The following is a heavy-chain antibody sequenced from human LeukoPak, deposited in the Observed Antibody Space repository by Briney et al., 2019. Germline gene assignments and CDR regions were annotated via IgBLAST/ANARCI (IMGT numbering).Heavy chain of an antibody. D-gene: IGHD3-22*01. CDR3: AKVQKHEYYDSSSYFYVCDY. CDR1: GFTVSSNY. CDR2: IYSGGST. V-gene: IGHV3-53*01. Sequence: GGSLRLSCAASGFTVSSNYMSWVRQAPGKGLEWVSTIYSGGSTYYADSVKGRFTISRDISKNTLYLHMNSLRAEDTAVYYCAKVQKHEYYDSSSYFYVCDYWGQGTLVSASS. J-gene: IGHJ4*02.